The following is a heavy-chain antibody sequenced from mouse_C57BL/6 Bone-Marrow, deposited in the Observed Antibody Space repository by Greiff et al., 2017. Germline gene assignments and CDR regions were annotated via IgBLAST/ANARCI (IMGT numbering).Heavy chain of an antibody. Sequence: EVKLQESGAELVRPGASVKLSCTASGFNIKDDYMHWVKQRPEQGLEWIGWIDPENGDTEYASKFQGKATITADTSSNTAYLQLSSLTSEDTAVYYCTVDGYFLFDYWGQGTTLTVSS. CDR1: GFNIKDDY. D-gene: IGHD2-3*01. CDR3: TVDGYFLFDY. J-gene: IGHJ2*01. CDR2: IDPENGDT. V-gene: IGHV14-4*01.